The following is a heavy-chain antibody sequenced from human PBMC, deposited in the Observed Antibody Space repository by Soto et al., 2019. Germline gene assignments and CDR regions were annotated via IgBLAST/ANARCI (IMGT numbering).Heavy chain of an antibody. J-gene: IGHJ3*02. D-gene: IGHD2-2*01. V-gene: IGHV3-21*01. CDR3: ARTGVVPAANWKEGAFDI. CDR1: GFTFSSYS. Sequence: GGSLRLSCAASGFTFSSYSMNWVRQAPGKGLEWVSSISSSSSYIYYADSVKGRFTISRDNAKNSLYLQMNSLGAEDTAVYYCARTGVVPAANWKEGAFDIWGQGTMVT. CDR2: ISSSSSYI.